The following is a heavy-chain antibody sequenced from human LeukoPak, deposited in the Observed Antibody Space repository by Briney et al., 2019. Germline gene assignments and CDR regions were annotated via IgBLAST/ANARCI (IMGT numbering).Heavy chain of an antibody. CDR3: GRVKQYCGGDCFDDAFDI. D-gene: IGHD2-21*02. Sequence: GGSLRPSSAASGFTFSSYGMHWVRQAPGKGLEWVAVIWYDGSNKYYADSVKGRFTISRDNSKNTLYLQMNSLRAEDTAVYYCGRVKQYCGGDCFDDAFDIWGQGTMVTVSS. CDR2: IWYDGSNK. CDR1: GFTFSSYG. J-gene: IGHJ3*02. V-gene: IGHV3-33*01.